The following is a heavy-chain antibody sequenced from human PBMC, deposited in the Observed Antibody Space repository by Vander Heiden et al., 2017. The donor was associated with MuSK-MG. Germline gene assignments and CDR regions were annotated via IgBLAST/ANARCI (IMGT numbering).Heavy chain of an antibody. CDR1: GFPFSTAG. D-gene: IGHD3-10*01. CDR2: IKSKTDGGTT. Sequence: EVQLVESGGGLVKPGGSLRLSCAASGFPFSTAGMGWVRQAPGKGLEWVGRIKSKTDGGTTDYAAPVKGRFTISRDDSKNTLYLQMNSLKTEDTAVYYCTTDLWFGELYAFDYWGQGTLVTVSS. V-gene: IGHV3-15*01. J-gene: IGHJ4*02. CDR3: TTDLWFGELYAFDY.